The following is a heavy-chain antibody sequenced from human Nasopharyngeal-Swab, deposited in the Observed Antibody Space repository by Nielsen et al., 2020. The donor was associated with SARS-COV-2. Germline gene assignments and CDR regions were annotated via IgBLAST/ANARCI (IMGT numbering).Heavy chain of an antibody. D-gene: IGHD6-13*01. CDR1: GYTFTSYG. V-gene: IGHV1-18*01. Sequence: ASVKVSCKASGYTFTSYGISWVRQAPGQGLEWMGWISAYNGNTNYARKLQGRVTMTTGTSTSTAYMELRSLRSDDTAVYYCARTRIAGQEYYFDYWGQGTLVTVSS. CDR3: ARTRIAGQEYYFDY. CDR2: ISAYNGNT. J-gene: IGHJ4*02.